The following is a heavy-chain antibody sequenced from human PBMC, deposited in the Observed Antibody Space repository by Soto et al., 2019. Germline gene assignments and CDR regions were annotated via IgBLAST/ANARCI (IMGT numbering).Heavy chain of an antibody. Sequence: ASVKVSCKASGYIFTGYYMHWVRQAPGQGLEWMGWINPNSGGTNYAQKFQGWVTMTRDTSTSTAYMELSSLRSEDTAVYYCARVFRYAGYYYGMDVWGQGTTVTVSS. J-gene: IGHJ6*02. V-gene: IGHV1-2*04. D-gene: IGHD3-10*01. CDR1: GYIFTGYY. CDR3: ARVFRYAGYYYGMDV. CDR2: INPNSGGT.